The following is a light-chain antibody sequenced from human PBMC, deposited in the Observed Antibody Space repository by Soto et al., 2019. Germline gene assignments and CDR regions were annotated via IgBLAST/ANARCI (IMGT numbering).Light chain of an antibody. CDR1: QSVSRY. J-gene: IGKJ4*01. Sequence: EIVLTQSPATLSLSPGERATLSCRASQSVSRYLAWYQQKPGQAPRLLIYDASNRATGIRARFSGSGSGTDFTLTISSLEPEDFAVYYCQQRSNWPPTFGGGTKVEIK. CDR3: QQRSNWPPT. CDR2: DAS. V-gene: IGKV3-11*01.